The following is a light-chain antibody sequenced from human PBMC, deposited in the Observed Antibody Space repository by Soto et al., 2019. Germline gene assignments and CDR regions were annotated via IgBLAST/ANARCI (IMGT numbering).Light chain of an antibody. CDR3: QPRNSWPPRIT. J-gene: IGKJ5*01. V-gene: IGKV3-11*01. Sequence: EIVLTQSPDTLSLSPGERAILSCRASQSVSVFLAWYQQKPGQAPRLLIYDASKRATGIPARFSASGSGTDFTLTISSIKPEDFALYYCQPRNSWPPRITFGRGTQLEIK. CDR2: DAS. CDR1: QSVSVF.